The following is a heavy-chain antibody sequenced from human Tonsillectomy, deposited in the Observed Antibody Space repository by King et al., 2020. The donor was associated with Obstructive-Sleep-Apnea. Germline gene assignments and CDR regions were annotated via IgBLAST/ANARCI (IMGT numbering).Heavy chain of an antibody. D-gene: IGHD2-2*01. CDR2: IENIGRET. CDR3: ARETGGTTCKSPTCGFDR. V-gene: IGHV3-48*02. Sequence: VQLVESGGGLVQPGGSLRLSCAASGFSITDYSLNLVRQAPGKGLEWLSYIENIGRETYYADSVKGRFTISRDIARNSLYLHMNNLRDEDTAVYYCARETGGTTCKSPTCGFDRWGQGALVTVSS. CDR1: GFSITDYS. J-gene: IGHJ4*02.